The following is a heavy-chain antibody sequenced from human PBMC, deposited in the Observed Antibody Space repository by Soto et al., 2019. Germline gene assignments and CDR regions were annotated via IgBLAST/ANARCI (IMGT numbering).Heavy chain of an antibody. CDR1: GGSVTNSSYY. V-gene: IGHV4-39*01. CDR3: VSQRTTVPTQAYFDY. D-gene: IGHD4-17*01. Sequence: SETLSLTCTVSGGSVTNSSYYWGWIRQSPGKGLEWIGSVYYRGRSYSKSSVKSRAAISVDTSKNRFSLSLNSVTASDTAVYFCVSQRTTVPTQAYFDYWGPGALVTVSS. CDR2: VYYRGRS. J-gene: IGHJ4*02.